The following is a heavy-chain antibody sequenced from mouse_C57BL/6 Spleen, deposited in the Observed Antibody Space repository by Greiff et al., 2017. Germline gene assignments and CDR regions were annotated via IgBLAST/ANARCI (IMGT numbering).Heavy chain of an antibody. D-gene: IGHD2-4*01. CDR3: ARNFDYDGVYFDY. J-gene: IGHJ2*01. V-gene: IGHV2-2*01. CDR1: GFSLTSYG. CDR2: IWTGGST. Sequence: VQGVESGPGLVQPSQSLSITCTVSGFSLTSYGVHWVRQSPGKGLEWLGVIWTGGSTDYNAAFISRLSISKDNSKSQVFFKMNSLQADDTAIYYCARNFDYDGVYFDYWGQGTTLTVSS.